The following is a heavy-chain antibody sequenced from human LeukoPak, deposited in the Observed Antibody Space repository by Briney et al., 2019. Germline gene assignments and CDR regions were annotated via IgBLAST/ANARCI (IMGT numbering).Heavy chain of an antibody. CDR3: ARRGVAGTRWYFDL. J-gene: IGHJ2*01. V-gene: IGHV1-18*01. CDR2: ISAYNGNT. CDR1: GYTFTIYG. Sequence: ASVKVSCKASGYTFTIYGIRRVRQAPGQGLEWMGWISAYNGNTNYAQKLQGRVTMTTDTSTSTAYMELRSLRSDDTAVYYCARRGVAGTRWYFDLWGRGTLVTVSS. D-gene: IGHD6-19*01.